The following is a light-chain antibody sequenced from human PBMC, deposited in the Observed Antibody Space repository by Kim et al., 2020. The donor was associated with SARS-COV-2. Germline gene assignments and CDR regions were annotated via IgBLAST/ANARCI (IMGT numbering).Light chain of an antibody. J-gene: IGLJ1*01. CDR1: STNIGSKI. CDR2: SNN. CDR3: AAWDDSLNGYV. V-gene: IGLV1-44*01. Sequence: GKVFNISCSGSSTNIGSKIVNWYQQLPGTAPKLLSYSNNKRPSGVPDRFSGSKSGTSASLAISGLQSEDEADYYCAAWDDSLNGYVFGTGTKVTVL.